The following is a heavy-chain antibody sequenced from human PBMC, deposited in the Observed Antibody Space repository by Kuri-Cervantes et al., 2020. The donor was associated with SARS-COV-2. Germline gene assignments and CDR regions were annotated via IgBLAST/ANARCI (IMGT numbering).Heavy chain of an antibody. CDR3: ARGGYFWSGYYPSDWFDP. D-gene: IGHD3-3*01. CDR1: GFTFSNYA. CDR2: ISYDGSNK. J-gene: IGHJ5*02. Sequence: GESLKISCAASGFTFSNYAIHWVRQAPGKGLEWVAVISYDGSNKYYADSVKGRFTISRDNSKNTLYLQMNSLRAEDTAVYYCARGGYFWSGYYPSDWFDPWGQGTPVTVSS. V-gene: IGHV3-30*04.